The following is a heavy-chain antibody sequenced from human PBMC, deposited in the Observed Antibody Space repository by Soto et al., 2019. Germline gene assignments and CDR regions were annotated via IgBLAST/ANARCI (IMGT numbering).Heavy chain of an antibody. J-gene: IGHJ6*02. CDR2: IDPSDSYT. CDR3: ARRYSSSWVMGADLKYYYYYGMDV. Sequence: GESLKISCKGSGYTFTDYWIGWVRQLPGKGLEWMGRIDPSDSYTNYSPSFQGHVTISADKSISTAYLQWSSLKASDTAMYYCARRYSSSWVMGADLKYYYYYGMDVWGQGTTVTVSS. D-gene: IGHD6-13*01. CDR1: GYTFTDYW. V-gene: IGHV5-10-1*01.